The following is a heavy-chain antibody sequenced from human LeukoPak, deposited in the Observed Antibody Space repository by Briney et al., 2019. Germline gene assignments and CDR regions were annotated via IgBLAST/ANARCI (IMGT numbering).Heavy chain of an antibody. Sequence: SVKVSCKASGGTFSSYAISWVRQAPGQGLEGMGRIIPILGIANYAQKFQGRVTITADKSTSTAYMELSSLRSEDTAVYYCARDLGIVVVVAAIGDAFDIWGQGTMVTVSS. D-gene: IGHD2-15*01. J-gene: IGHJ3*02. CDR2: IIPILGIA. CDR3: ARDLGIVVVVAAIGDAFDI. CDR1: GGTFSSYA. V-gene: IGHV1-69*04.